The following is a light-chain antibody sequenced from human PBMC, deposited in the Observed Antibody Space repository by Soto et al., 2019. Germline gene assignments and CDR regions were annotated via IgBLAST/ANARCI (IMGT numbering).Light chain of an antibody. Sequence: DVQMTQSPSSLSAFVGDRVTITCRASQGIAPYLAWFQQKPGKVPKLLIYATPTLQSGVPSRFSGSGSGTDFTLTINSLQPEDVGTYYCQKYNSAPLTFGGGTKVEIK. V-gene: IGKV1-27*01. CDR2: ATP. CDR3: QKYNSAPLT. J-gene: IGKJ4*01. CDR1: QGIAPY.